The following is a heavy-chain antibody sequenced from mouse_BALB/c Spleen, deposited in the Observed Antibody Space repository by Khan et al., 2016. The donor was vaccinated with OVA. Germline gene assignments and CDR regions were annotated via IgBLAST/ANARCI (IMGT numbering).Heavy chain of an antibody. CDR3: TRRVLGGTGVYFDY. CDR1: GFTFSNYW. V-gene: IGHV6-6*02. CDR2: IRLRSNNYAT. D-gene: IGHD4-1*01. Sequence: EVQLQESGGGLVQPGGSMKLSCVASGFTFSNYWLNWVRQSPEKGLEWVAEIRLRSNNYATHYAESVIGRFTISRDDYKSSVYLQMNNLRAEDTGIYYCTRRVLGGTGVYFDYWGQGTTLTGSS. J-gene: IGHJ2*01.